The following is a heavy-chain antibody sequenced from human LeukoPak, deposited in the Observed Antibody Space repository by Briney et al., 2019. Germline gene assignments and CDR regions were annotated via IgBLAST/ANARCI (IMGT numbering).Heavy chain of an antibody. CDR3: TTTQY. Sequence: KPGGFLRLSCAATEFTFSIAGMSWVRQAPWKGLEWVGRIKSKTDGGTTDDAAPVKGRFTISRDDSKNTLYLQMNGLKTEDTAVYYCTTTQYWGQGTLVTVSS. CDR1: EFTFSIAG. J-gene: IGHJ4*02. CDR2: IKSKTDGGTT. V-gene: IGHV3-15*01.